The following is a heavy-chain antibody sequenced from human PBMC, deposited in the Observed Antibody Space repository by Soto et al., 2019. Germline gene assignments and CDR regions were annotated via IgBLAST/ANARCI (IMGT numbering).Heavy chain of an antibody. CDR3: ARDRAHFYESSGRLDL. CDR2: ISYSGST. V-gene: IGHV4-30-4*01. D-gene: IGHD3-22*01. CDR1: GDSISTVDYF. Sequence: SETLSLTCSVSGDSISTVDYFWTWIRQTPGKGLQWIGYISYSGSTFYNPSLKTRLAMSVDTSKNQFSVRLRSVTAADTAVYYCARDRAHFYESSGRLDLWGQGMLVTV. J-gene: IGHJ4*02.